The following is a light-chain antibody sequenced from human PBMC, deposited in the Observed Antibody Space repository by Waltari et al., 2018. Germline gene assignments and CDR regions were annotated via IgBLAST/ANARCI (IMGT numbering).Light chain of an antibody. CDR3: QQRSNWQIT. CDR1: QSVSSY. J-gene: IGKJ5*01. V-gene: IGKV3-11*01. CDR2: GAS. Sequence: EIVLTQSPATLSLSPGERATLPCRASQSVSSYLAWYQQKLGQAPRLLIYGASNRATGTPDRLSGSGSGTDFTLTISSLEPEDFAVYYCQQRSNWQITFGQGTRLEIK.